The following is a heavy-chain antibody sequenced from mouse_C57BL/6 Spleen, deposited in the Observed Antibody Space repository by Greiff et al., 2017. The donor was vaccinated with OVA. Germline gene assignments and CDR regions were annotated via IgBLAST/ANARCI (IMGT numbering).Heavy chain of an antibody. Sequence: EVKLMESGGDLVKPGGSLKLSCAASGFTFSSYGMSWVRQTPDKRLEWVATISSGGSYTYYPDSVKGRFTISRDNAKNTLYLQMSSLKSEDTAMYYCARQTVYYVDYWGQGTTLTVSS. CDR1: GFTFSSYG. CDR3: ARQTVYYVDY. CDR2: ISSGGSYT. D-gene: IGHD1-1*01. V-gene: IGHV5-6*01. J-gene: IGHJ2*01.